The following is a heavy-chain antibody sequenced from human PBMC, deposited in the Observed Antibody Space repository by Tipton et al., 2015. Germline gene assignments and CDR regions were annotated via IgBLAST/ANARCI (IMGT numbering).Heavy chain of an antibody. CDR2: IFHSGST. CDR3: ARGQLWFTVAHN. J-gene: IGHJ1*01. CDR1: GYSISSGYY. V-gene: IGHV4-38-2*01. Sequence: GLVKPSETLSLTCDVSGYSISSGYYWGWIRQPPGKGLEWIGSIFHSGSTFYNPSLESRVTISVDTSKNQFSLKLSSVTAADTAVYYCARGQLWFTVAHNWGQGSLVSVSS. D-gene: IGHD5-18*01.